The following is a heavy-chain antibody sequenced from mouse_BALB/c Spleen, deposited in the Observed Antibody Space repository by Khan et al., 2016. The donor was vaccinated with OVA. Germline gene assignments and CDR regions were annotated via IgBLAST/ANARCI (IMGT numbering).Heavy chain of an antibody. Sequence: QIQLVQSGPELKKPGETVKISCKASGYTFTNYGMNWVQQAPGKGLKWMGWINTYTGEPTYADDFKGRFAFSLDTSASTAYLQINNLKNEDTATCVCAREISYRYAMDYWGQGTSVTV. CDR3: AREISYRYAMDY. V-gene: IGHV9-3-1*01. D-gene: IGHD1-1*01. CDR1: GYTFTNYG. CDR2: INTYTGEP. J-gene: IGHJ4*01.